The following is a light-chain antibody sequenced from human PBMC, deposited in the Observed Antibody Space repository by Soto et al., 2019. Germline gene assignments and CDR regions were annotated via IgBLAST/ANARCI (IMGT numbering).Light chain of an antibody. CDR2: VAL. CDR3: QQRNNWPLT. CDR1: RSISTY. Sequence: ETVLTQSPATLSLSPGERATLSCRASRSISTYLAWYQQKPGQAPRLLIYVALNRATGIPARFSGSGSGTDFNLTISSLEPEDFSGYYCQQRNNWPLTFGGGTKVEIK. V-gene: IGKV3-11*01. J-gene: IGKJ4*01.